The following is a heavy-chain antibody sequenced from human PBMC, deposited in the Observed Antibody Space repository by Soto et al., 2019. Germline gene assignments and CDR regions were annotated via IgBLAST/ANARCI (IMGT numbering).Heavy chain of an antibody. CDR2: IFYGGST. D-gene: IGHD3-9*01. CDR1: GGSIGGYY. Sequence: PSETLSLTCTVSGGSIGGYYWSWIRQPPGKGLEWIGYIFYGGSTNHNPSLNSRVSVSVDTSKNQFSLKLSSVTAADTAVYYCARVPQDILTGYNWFDPWGQGTLVTVSS. V-gene: IGHV4-59*01. J-gene: IGHJ5*02. CDR3: ARVPQDILTGYNWFDP.